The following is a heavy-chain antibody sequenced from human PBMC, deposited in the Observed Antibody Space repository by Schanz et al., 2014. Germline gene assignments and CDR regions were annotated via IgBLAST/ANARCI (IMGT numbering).Heavy chain of an antibody. D-gene: IGHD2-8*02. V-gene: IGHV3-23*04. J-gene: IGHJ4*02. CDR1: GFNFSDYA. Sequence: VQLVESGGGVVQPGGSLRLSCAASGFNFSDYAMSWVRQAPGKGLEWLSVISASGGDTYYADSVKGRFTISRDSSKNTLYLQMNSLRPEDTAVYYCAKSLESCPGGRCSRGYFDYWGQGALVTVSS. CDR3: AKSLESCPGGRCSRGYFDY. CDR2: ISASGGDT.